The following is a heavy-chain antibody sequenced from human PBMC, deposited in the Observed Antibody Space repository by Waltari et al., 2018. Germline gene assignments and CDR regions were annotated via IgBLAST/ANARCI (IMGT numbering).Heavy chain of an antibody. CDR3: AGSGGNGDYDR. J-gene: IGHJ5*02. D-gene: IGHD4-17*01. CDR2: IYYSGST. CDR1: GDYMNNYY. V-gene: IGHV4-59*01. Sequence: QVQLQESGPGLVKPSETLSLTCTVSGDYMNNYYWTWIRQSPGKGLEWIGYIYYSGSTNYNPSLESRVTISIKPSKNQFALKLSSVTAADTAVYYCAGSGGNGDYDRWGQGTQVTVSS.